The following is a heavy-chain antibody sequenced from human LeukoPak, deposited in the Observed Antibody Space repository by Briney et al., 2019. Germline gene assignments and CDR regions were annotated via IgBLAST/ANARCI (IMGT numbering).Heavy chain of an antibody. V-gene: IGHV3-30-3*01. CDR2: ISYDGSNK. CDR1: GFTFSSYA. CDR3: ARAQTWDYGGTLDY. D-gene: IGHD4-23*01. J-gene: IGHJ4*02. Sequence: QPGGSLRLSCAASGFTFSSYAMHWVRQAPGKGLEWVAVISYDGSNKYYADPVKGRFTISRDNSKNTLYLQMNSLRAEDTAVYYCARAQTWDYGGTLDYWGQGTLVTVSS.